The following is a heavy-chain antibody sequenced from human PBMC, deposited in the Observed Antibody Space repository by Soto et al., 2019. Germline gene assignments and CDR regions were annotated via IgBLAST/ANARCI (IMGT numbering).Heavy chain of an antibody. CDR3: ATVLGYCSGGSCPSFYGMDV. D-gene: IGHD2-15*01. Sequence: ASVKVSCKVSGYTLTELSMHWVRQAPGKGLEWMGGFDPEDGETIYAQKFQGRVTMTEDTSTDTAYMELSSLRSEDTAVYYCATVLGYCSGGSCPSFYGMDVWGQGTTVTVSS. CDR2: FDPEDGET. J-gene: IGHJ6*02. CDR1: GYTLTELS. V-gene: IGHV1-24*01.